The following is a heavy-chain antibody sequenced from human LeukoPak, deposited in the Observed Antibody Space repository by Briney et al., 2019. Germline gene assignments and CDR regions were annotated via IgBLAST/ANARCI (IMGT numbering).Heavy chain of an antibody. D-gene: IGHD3-10*01. J-gene: IGHJ4*02. CDR1: GFTFSSYG. Sequence: PGGSLRLSCAVSGFTFSSYGMHWVRQAPGKGLEWVAVISYDGSNKYYADSVKGRFTISRDNSKNTLYLQMNSLRAEDTAVYYCAKVQRVWFGELLFAPFDYWGQGTLVTVSS. CDR2: ISYDGSNK. CDR3: AKVQRVWFGELLFAPFDY. V-gene: IGHV3-30*18.